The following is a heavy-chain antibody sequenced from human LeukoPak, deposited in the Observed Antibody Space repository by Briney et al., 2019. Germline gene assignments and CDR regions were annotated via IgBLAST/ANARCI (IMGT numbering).Heavy chain of an antibody. CDR3: AKGYCRGNSCYEDRGAFDY. CDR2: IYHSGST. V-gene: IGHV4-38-2*02. Sequence: SETLSLTCSVSGYSISSGNYWGWIRLPPGKGLQWIGSIYHSGSTYYNPSLKSRVTISVDTSKNQFSLKLSSVTAADTAVYYCAKGYCRGNSCYEDRGAFDYWGQGTLVTVSS. J-gene: IGHJ4*02. CDR1: GYSISSGNY. D-gene: IGHD2-2*01.